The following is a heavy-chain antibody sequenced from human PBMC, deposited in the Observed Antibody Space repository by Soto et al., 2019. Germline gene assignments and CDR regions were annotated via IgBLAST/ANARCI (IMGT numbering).Heavy chain of an antibody. CDR3: ATYSGYDSFYYGMDV. Sequence: EVQLLESGGGLVQPGGSLRLSCAASGFTFSSYAMSWVRQAPGKGLEWVSAISGSGGSTYYADSVKGRFTISRDNSKNPLYLQMNSLRAEDTAVYYCATYSGYDSFYYGMDVWGQGTTVTVSS. V-gene: IGHV3-23*01. CDR2: ISGSGGST. J-gene: IGHJ6*02. CDR1: GFTFSSYA. D-gene: IGHD5-12*01.